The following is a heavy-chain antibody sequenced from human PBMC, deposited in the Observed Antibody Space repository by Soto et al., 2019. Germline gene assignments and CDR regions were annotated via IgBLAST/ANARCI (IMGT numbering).Heavy chain of an antibody. CDR2: MFHSGST. D-gene: IGHD2-15*01. V-gene: IGHV4-38-2*01. J-gene: IGHJ4*02. Sequence: SETLSLTCAVSGYSIGNDYYWGWIRQPPGKGLEWIGSMFHSGSTYYSPSLKSRVTILVDTSKNTFSLELNSVTAADTAIYYCAKVVAATSYFDPWGQGALVTVS. CDR3: AKVVAATSYFDP. CDR1: GYSIGNDYY.